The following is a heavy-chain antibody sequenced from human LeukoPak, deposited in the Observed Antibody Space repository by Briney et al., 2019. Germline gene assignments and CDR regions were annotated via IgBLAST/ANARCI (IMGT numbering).Heavy chain of an antibody. J-gene: IGHJ4*02. CDR2: ISSSSSTI. CDR1: GFTFSSYS. CDR3: AKAVARTVAGATYFDY. D-gene: IGHD6-19*01. V-gene: IGHV3-48*01. Sequence: GGSLRLSCAASGFTFSSYSMNWVRQAPGKGLEWVSYISSSSSTIYYADSVKGRFTISRDNAKNSLYLQMNSLRAEDTAVYYCAKAVARTVAGATYFDYWSQGTLVTVSS.